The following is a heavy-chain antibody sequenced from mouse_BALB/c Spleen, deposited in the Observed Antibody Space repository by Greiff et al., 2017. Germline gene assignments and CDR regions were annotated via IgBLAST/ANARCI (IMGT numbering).Heavy chain of an antibody. CDR1: GYTFTSYY. V-gene: IGHV1S81*02. CDR2: INPSNGGT. Sequence: QVQLQQSGAELVKPGASVKLSCKASGYTFTSYYMYWVKQRPGQGLEWIGEINPSNGGTNFNEKFKSKATLTVDKSSSTAYMQLSSLTSEDSAVYYCTRSEDYGYYFDYWGQGTTLTVSS. CDR3: TRSEDYGYYFDY. D-gene: IGHD1-2*01. J-gene: IGHJ2*01.